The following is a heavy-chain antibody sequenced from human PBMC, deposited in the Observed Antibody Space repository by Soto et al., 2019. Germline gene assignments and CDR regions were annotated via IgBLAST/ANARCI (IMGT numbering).Heavy chain of an antibody. D-gene: IGHD1-7*01. CDR1: GFTFSSYA. CDR2: LSYDGGNK. CDR3: ARDPNYAPGDY. Sequence: GGSLRLSCAASGFTFSSYAMHLVRQAPGKGLEWVSVLSYDGGNKYYADSVKGRFTISRDNSKNTLYLQMNSLRAEDTAVYYSARDPNYAPGDYWGQGTLVTVSS. J-gene: IGHJ4*02. V-gene: IGHV3-30-3*01.